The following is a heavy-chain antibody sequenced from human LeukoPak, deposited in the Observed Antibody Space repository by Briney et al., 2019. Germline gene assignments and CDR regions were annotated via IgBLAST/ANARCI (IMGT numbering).Heavy chain of an antibody. CDR1: GGSISSGGYY. D-gene: IGHD2-8*01. CDR2: IYYSGST. Sequence: SETLSLTCTVSGGSISSGGYYWSWIRQHPGKGLEWIGYIYYSGSTYYNPSLKSRVTISVDTSKNQFSLKLSSVTAADTAVYYCARGYCTNGVCFIIPFDYWGQETLVTVSS. V-gene: IGHV4-31*03. J-gene: IGHJ4*02. CDR3: ARGYCTNGVCFIIPFDY.